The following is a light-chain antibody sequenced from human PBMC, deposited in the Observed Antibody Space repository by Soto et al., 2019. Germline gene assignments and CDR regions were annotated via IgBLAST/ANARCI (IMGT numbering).Light chain of an antibody. CDR2: GMN. CDR3: QSYDSSLGGSV. V-gene: IGLV1-40*01. CDR1: SSNIGAGYT. Sequence: QSVLTQPPSVSGAPGQRVSISCTGGSSNIGAGYTPYWYQQLPGTAPKLLMYGMNDRPSGVPDRFSGSKSGTSASLTITGLQAEDEADYYCQSYDSSLGGSVFGTGTKVTVL. J-gene: IGLJ1*01.